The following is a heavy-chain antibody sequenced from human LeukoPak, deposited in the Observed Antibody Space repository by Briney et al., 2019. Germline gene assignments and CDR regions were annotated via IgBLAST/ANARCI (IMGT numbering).Heavy chain of an antibody. CDR3: ARRGGWYSDSVAFDI. Sequence: SETLSLTCAVYGGSSSGYYWSWIRQPPGKGLEWIGEINHSGSTKFNPSLKSRVTISIDTSRNQFSLKLSSVTAADTAVYYCARRGGWYSDSVAFDIWGQGTMVTVSS. J-gene: IGHJ3*02. V-gene: IGHV4-34*01. D-gene: IGHD3-16*01. CDR2: INHSGST. CDR1: GGSSSGYY.